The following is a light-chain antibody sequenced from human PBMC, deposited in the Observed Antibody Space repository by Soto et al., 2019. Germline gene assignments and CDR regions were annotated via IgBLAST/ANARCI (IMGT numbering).Light chain of an antibody. CDR3: QQYGSSPPYT. J-gene: IGKJ2*01. V-gene: IGKV3-20*01. CDR2: AAS. CDR1: QTFASSY. Sequence: IVLTLSPGTLSLSPGETATLSCRASQTFASSYLAWYQQKPGQAPRLLIYAASWRAAGIPDRFSGSGSGADFTLTISRLEPEDFGVYYCQQYGSSPPYTFGQGTKLEIK.